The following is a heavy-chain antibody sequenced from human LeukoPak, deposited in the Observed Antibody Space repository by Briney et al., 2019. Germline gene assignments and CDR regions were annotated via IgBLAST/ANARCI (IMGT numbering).Heavy chain of an antibody. V-gene: IGHV4-59*01. Sequence: SETLSLTCTVSGGSITSYYWSWIRQPPGKGLEWIGDIYYSGSTNYYPSLKSRVTISVDTSKNQFSLKLSSVTAADTAVYYCARGRFLLAYWGRGTLVTVSS. CDR2: IYYSGST. CDR1: GGSITSYY. D-gene: IGHD3-3*02. CDR3: ARGRFLLAY. J-gene: IGHJ4*02.